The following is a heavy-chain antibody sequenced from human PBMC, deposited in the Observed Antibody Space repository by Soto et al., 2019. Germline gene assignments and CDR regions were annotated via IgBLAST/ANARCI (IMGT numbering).Heavy chain of an antibody. D-gene: IGHD6-13*01. CDR2: MNPNSGNT. Sequence: QVQLVQSGAEVKKPGASVKVSCKASGYTFTSYDINWVRQATGQGLEWMGWMNPNSGNTGYAQKFQGRVTMTRNTSLSTAYMELSSLRSEDAAVYYCARGDTVPGIAAAGPYYYYYGMDVWGQGTTVTVSS. CDR3: ARGDTVPGIAAAGPYYYYYGMDV. J-gene: IGHJ6*02. CDR1: GYTFTSYD. V-gene: IGHV1-8*01.